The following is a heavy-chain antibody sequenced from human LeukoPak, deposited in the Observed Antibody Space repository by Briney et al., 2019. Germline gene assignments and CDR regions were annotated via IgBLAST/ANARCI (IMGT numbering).Heavy chain of an antibody. CDR2: IYYSGST. Sequence: SETLSLTCTVSGGSISSSSYYWGWLRQPPGRGLEWVGTIYYSGSTYYNPSLKSRVTISVDTSKNQFSLKLSSVTAADTAMYYCARHRNDYGFFDYWGQGTLVTVSS. D-gene: IGHD4-17*01. V-gene: IGHV4-39*01. J-gene: IGHJ4*02. CDR1: GGSISSSSYY. CDR3: ARHRNDYGFFDY.